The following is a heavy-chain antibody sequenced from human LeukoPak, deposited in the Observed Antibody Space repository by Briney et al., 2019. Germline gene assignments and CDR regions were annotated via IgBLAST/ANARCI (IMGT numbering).Heavy chain of an antibody. CDR3: ARLRDSSGYYHLDY. Sequence: GGSLRLSCAASGFTFSSYSMNWVRQAPGKGLEWVSSISSSSTYIYYADSVKGRFTISRDNAKNSLYLLMNSLRAEDTAVYYCARLRDSSGYYHLDYWGQGTPVTVSS. D-gene: IGHD3-22*01. J-gene: IGHJ4*02. CDR1: GFTFSSYS. V-gene: IGHV3-21*01. CDR2: ISSSSTYI.